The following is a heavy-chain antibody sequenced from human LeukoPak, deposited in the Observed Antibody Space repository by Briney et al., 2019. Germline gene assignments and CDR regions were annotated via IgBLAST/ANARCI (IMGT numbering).Heavy chain of an antibody. CDR1: GFTVSSNY. J-gene: IGHJ6*03. CDR3: AREYYSNYPYYYYMDV. D-gene: IGHD4-11*01. V-gene: IGHV3-66*02. CDR2: IYSGGST. Sequence: GGSLRLSCAASGFTVSSNYMSWVRQAPGKGLEWVSVIYSGGSTYYADSVKGRFTISRDNFKNTLYLQMNSLRAEDTAVYYCAREYYSNYPYYYYMDVWGKGTTVTVSS.